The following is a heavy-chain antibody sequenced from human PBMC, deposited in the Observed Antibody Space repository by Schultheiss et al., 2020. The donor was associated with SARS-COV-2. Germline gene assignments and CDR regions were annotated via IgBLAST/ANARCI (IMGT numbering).Heavy chain of an antibody. CDR3: ARDRFRFDY. CDR1: GFTFSNAW. Sequence: GGSLRLSCAASGFTFSNAWMNWVRQAPGKGLEWVSYISSSGSTIYYADSVKGRFTISRDNSKNTLYLQMNSLRAEDTAVYYCARDRFRFDYWGQGTLVTVSS. D-gene: IGHD3-10*01. V-gene: IGHV3-48*01. CDR2: ISSSGSTI. J-gene: IGHJ4*02.